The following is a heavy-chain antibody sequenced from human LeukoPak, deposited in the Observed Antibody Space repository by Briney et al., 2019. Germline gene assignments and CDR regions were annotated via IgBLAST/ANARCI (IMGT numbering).Heavy chain of an antibody. V-gene: IGHV3-21*01. D-gene: IGHD3-16*01. CDR3: ARDWGYYNYYGMDV. CDR2: ISSSSSYI. Sequence: PGGALRLSCAASGFTFSSYSMNWVRQAPGKGLEWVSSISSSSSYIYYADSVKGRFTISRDNAKNSLYLQMSSRRAEDTAVYYCARDWGYYNYYGMDVWGQGTTVTVSS. CDR1: GFTFSSYS. J-gene: IGHJ6*02.